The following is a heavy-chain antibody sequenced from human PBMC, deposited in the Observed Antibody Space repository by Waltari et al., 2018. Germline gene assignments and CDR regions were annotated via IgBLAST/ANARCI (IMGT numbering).Heavy chain of an antibody. V-gene: IGHV4-39*07. J-gene: IGHJ4*02. Sequence: QLQLQESGPGLVKPSETLSPTCTVPGASVSSRIHYWGWIRQSPGKGLEWIGSITHSGSSYYNPSLRSRVTLLVDTSKNQFSLRVNSVTAADMALYYCARHMTTVTTSSFDYWGQGALVTVSS. CDR1: GASVSSRIHY. D-gene: IGHD4-17*01. CDR2: ITHSGSS. CDR3: ARHMTTVTTSSFDY.